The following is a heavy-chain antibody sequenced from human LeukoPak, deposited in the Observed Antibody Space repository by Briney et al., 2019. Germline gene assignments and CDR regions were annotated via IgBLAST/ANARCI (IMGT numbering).Heavy chain of an antibody. CDR1: GFTFSRYS. CDR3: ARPSFSSGSYFDH. D-gene: IGHD6-19*01. V-gene: IGHV3-30*02. CDR2: IRYDGSNK. J-gene: IGHJ4*02. Sequence: GGSLRLSCAASGFTFSRYSMNWVRQAPGKGLEWVAFIRYDGSNKYYADSVKGRFTISRDNSKNTLYLQMNSLSGEDTAVYFCARPSFSSGSYFDHWGQGTLVTVSS.